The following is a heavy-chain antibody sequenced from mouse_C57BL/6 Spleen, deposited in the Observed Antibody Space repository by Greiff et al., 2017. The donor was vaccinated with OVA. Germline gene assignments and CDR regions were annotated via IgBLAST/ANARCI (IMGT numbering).Heavy chain of an antibody. J-gene: IGHJ3*01. CDR2: INPNNGGT. CDR3: APDGSKAWVAY. Sequence: VQLQQSGPELVKPGASVKISCKASGYTFTDYYMNWVKQSHGKSLEWIGDINPNNGGTSYNQKFKGKATWTVDKSCSADYMELSRLTSEDSAVYYCAPDGSKAWVAYWGQGTLVTVSA. D-gene: IGHD1-1*01. CDR1: GYTFTDYY. V-gene: IGHV1-26*01.